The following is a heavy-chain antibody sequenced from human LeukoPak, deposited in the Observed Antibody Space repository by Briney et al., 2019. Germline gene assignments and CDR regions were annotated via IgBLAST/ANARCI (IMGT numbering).Heavy chain of an antibody. Sequence: GGSLRLSCAVSGFTFSAASIHWVRQAPGKGLEWVGRIRSKDKNYATAYAASVKGRFTISRDDSKNTAYLQMNSLKTEDTAVYYCTRLLISDSSGPQYYFDYWGQGTLVTVSS. J-gene: IGHJ4*02. CDR2: IRSKDKNYAT. CDR1: GFTFSAAS. V-gene: IGHV3-73*01. D-gene: IGHD3-22*01. CDR3: TRLLISDSSGPQYYFDY.